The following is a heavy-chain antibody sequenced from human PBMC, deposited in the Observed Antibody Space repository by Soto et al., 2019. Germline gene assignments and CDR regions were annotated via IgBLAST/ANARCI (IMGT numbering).Heavy chain of an antibody. V-gene: IGHV4-4*02. CDR3: ARVVTGCSGGSCYYQDY. J-gene: IGHJ4*02. CDR1: GGSISSSNW. CDR2: IYHSGST. D-gene: IGHD2-15*01. Sequence: SETLSLTCAVSGGSISSSNWWSWVRQPPGKGLEWIGEIYHSGSTNYNPSLKSRVTISVDKSKNQFSLKLSSVTAADTAVYYCARVVTGCSGGSCYYQDYWGQGTLVTVSS.